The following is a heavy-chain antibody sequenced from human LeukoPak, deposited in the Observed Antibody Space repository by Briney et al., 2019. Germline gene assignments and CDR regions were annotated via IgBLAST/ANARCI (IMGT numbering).Heavy chain of an antibody. CDR1: GYTFTSYG. V-gene: IGHV1-18*01. Sequence: KPGASVKVSCKASGYTFTSYGISWVRQAPGQGLEWMGWISAYNGNTNYAQKLQGRVTMTKDTSTSTAYMELRSLRSDDSAVYYCARLVCSSASCWASVAFDIWGQGTMVTVSS. D-gene: IGHD2-2*01. CDR2: ISAYNGNT. CDR3: ARLVCSSASCWASVAFDI. J-gene: IGHJ3*02.